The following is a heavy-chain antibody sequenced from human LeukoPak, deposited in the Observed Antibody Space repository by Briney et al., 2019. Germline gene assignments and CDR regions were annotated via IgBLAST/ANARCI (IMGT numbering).Heavy chain of an antibody. CDR3: ARGRNYYGSGSRIDY. Sequence: SETLSLTCTVSGGSISSYFWSWIRQPPGKGLEWIGYIYYSGSTNYNPSLKSRVTISIDTSKNQFSLNLSSVTAADTAVYYCARGRNYYGSGSRIDYWGQGTLVTVSS. D-gene: IGHD3-10*01. CDR2: IYYSGST. CDR1: GGSISSYF. V-gene: IGHV4-59*01. J-gene: IGHJ4*02.